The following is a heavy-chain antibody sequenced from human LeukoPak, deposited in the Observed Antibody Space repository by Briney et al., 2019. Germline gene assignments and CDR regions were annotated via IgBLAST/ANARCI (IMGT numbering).Heavy chain of an antibody. J-gene: IGHJ4*02. CDR1: GYSFTSYW. D-gene: IGHD6-19*01. CDR2: IYPGDSDT. CDR3: ARNLHGYSSGWPIGY. V-gene: IGHV5-51*01. Sequence: LGESLKISCKGSGYSFTSYWIGWVRQMPGKGLEWMGIIYPGDSDTRYSPSFQGQVTISADKSISTAYLQWSSLKASDTAMYYCARNLHGYSSGWPIGYWGQGTLVTVSS.